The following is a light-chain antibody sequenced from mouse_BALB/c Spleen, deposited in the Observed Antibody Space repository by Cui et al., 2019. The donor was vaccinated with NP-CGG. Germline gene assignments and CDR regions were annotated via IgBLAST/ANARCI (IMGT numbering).Light chain of an antibody. CDR1: TGAVTTSDY. Sequence: QAVVTQESALTKSPGETVTLTCLSSTGAVTTSDYTNWVQEKPDHLFTGLICGTNNRAPGVPARFSGSLIGDKAALTITGAQTEDETIYFCALWYSNHWVFGGGTKLTVL. CDR3: ALWYSNHWV. CDR2: GTN. J-gene: IGLJ1*01. V-gene: IGLV1*01.